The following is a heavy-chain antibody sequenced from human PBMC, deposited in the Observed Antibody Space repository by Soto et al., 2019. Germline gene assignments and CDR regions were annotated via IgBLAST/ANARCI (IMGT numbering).Heavy chain of an antibody. CDR3: AGRDCSGTNCYYLDYYYMDV. V-gene: IGHV4-59*08. CDR1: GGSFSSYY. J-gene: IGHJ6*03. D-gene: IGHD2-2*01. CDR2: IYYSGST. Sequence: QVQLQESGPGLVRPSETLSLTCTVSGGSFSSYYWTWIRQSPGKGLERIGYIYYSGSTDYNPSLRGRLAISIDTCKNQVSLRLNSMTAADTAVYYCAGRDCSGTNCYYLDYYYMDVWGKGTTVTVSS.